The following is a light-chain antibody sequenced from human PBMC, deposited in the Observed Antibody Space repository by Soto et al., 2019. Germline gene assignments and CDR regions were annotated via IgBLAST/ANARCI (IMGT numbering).Light chain of an antibody. V-gene: IGKV3-20*01. CDR1: QSVSSSY. Sequence: EIVLTQSPRTLSLSPGERATLSCRASQSVSSSYLAWYQQKPGQAPRLLIYGASSRATGIPDRFSGSGSGTDFTLTINRLEPEDFAVYYCQQYGSSPLTFGGGTKVEIK. J-gene: IGKJ4*01. CDR2: GAS. CDR3: QQYGSSPLT.